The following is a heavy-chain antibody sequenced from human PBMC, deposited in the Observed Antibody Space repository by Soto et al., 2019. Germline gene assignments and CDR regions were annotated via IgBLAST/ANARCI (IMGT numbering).Heavy chain of an antibody. CDR2: IYPGDSDI. Sequence: PGESLKISCDASGYGFANYWIGWVRQMPGKGLEWMGIIYPGDSDIRYSPSFQGHVTISADKSISTAYLQWSSLEASDTAIYYCARAPSHGWYQHFDYWGQGTLVTVS. J-gene: IGHJ4*02. V-gene: IGHV5-51*01. CDR1: GYGFANYW. D-gene: IGHD6-19*01. CDR3: ARAPSHGWYQHFDY.